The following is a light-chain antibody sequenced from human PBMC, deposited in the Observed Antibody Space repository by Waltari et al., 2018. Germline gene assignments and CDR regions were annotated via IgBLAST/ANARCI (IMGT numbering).Light chain of an antibody. CDR1: RSDVGTYDL. J-gene: IGLJ3*02. Sequence: QSALTQPASVSGSPGQSITISCTGTRSDVGTYDLVSWYQQHPGKATKLMIHAVNKPPSGVSPRFSGSKSAHTASLTISGLQAEDEADYYCCSFADSSASWVFGGGTKLTVL. CDR3: CSFADSSASWV. V-gene: IGLV2-23*02. CDR2: AVN.